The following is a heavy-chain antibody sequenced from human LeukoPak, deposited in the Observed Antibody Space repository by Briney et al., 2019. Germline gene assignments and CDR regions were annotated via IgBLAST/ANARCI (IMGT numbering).Heavy chain of an antibody. CDR3: ARDRGGVYSGSSWDY. D-gene: IGHD1-26*01. V-gene: IGHV1-18*01. J-gene: IGHJ4*02. CDR2: ISAYNGNT. Sequence: ASVKVSCMASGYTFSSYGISWVRQAPGQGLEWMGWISAYNGNTNYAQKLQGRVTMTTDTSTSTAYMELRSLRSDDTAVYYCARDRGGVYSGSSWDYWGQGTLVTVSS. CDR1: GYTFSSYG.